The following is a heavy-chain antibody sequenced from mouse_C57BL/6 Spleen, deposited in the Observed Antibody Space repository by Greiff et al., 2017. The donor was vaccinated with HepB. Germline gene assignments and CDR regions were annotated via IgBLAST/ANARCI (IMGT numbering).Heavy chain of an antibody. CDR3: AREDYYGSSHYFDY. J-gene: IGHJ2*01. Sequence: QVQLQQPGAELVKPGASVKLSCKASGYTFTSYWMHWVKQRPGQGLEWIGMIHPNSGSTNYNEKFKSKATLTVDNSSSTAYMQLSSLTSEDSAVYYCAREDYYGSSHYFDYWGQGTTLTVSS. CDR2: IHPNSGST. V-gene: IGHV1-64*01. D-gene: IGHD1-1*01. CDR1: GYTFTSYW.